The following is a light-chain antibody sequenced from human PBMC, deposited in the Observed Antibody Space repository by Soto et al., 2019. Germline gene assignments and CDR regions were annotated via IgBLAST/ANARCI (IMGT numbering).Light chain of an antibody. CDR3: AAWDDSLNGWV. CDR1: SFNIGSNT. CDR2: SNN. J-gene: IGLJ3*02. Sequence: QSVLTQPPSASGTPGQRVTISCSGSSFNIGSNTVNWYQHLPGTAPKLLIYSNNQRPSGVPDRFSGSKSGTSASLAISGLQSEDEADYYCAAWDDSLNGWVFGGGTKLTVL. V-gene: IGLV1-44*01.